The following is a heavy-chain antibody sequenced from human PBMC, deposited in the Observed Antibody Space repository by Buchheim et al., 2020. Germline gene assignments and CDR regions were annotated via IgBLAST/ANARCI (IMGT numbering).Heavy chain of an antibody. CDR2: IYHSGST. D-gene: IGHD5-12*01. V-gene: IGHV4-4*02. CDR3: ARETVTTEGPASPAGGNSGYDFYYYYYGMDV. CDR1: GGSISSSNW. Sequence: QVQLQESGPGLVKPSGTLSLTCAVSGGSISSSNWWSWVRQPPGKGLEWIGEIYHSGSTNYNPSLKSRVTISVDKSKNQFSLKLSSVTAADTAVYYCARETVTTEGPASPAGGNSGYDFYYYYYGMDVWGQGTT. J-gene: IGHJ6*02.